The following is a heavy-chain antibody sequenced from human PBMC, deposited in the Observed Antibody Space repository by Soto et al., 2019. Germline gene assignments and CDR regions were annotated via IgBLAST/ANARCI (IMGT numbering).Heavy chain of an antibody. CDR3: ARLSVPDYGGYSNWFDP. Sequence: PSETLSLTCTVSGGSISSYYCSWIRQPPEKGLEWIGYIYYSGSTNYNPSLKSRVTISVDTSKNQFSLKLTSVTAADTAVYYCARLSVPDYGGYSNWFDPWGQGTLVTVSS. CDR2: IYYSGST. J-gene: IGHJ5*02. V-gene: IGHV4-59*01. D-gene: IGHD4-17*01. CDR1: GGSISSYY.